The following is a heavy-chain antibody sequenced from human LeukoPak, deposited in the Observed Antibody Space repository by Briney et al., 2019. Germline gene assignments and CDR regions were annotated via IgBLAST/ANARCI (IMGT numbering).Heavy chain of an antibody. CDR3: AGGGYYDSSGPTQPTGFDY. V-gene: IGHV4-30-4*01. J-gene: IGHJ4*02. CDR2: IYYSGST. D-gene: IGHD3-22*01. CDR1: GGSISSGDYY. Sequence: SETLSLTCTVSGGSISSGDYYWSWIRQPPGKGLEWIGYIYYSGSTYYNPSLKSRVTISVDTSKNQFSLKLSSVTAADTAVYYCAGGGYYDSSGPTQPTGFDYWGQGTLVTVSS.